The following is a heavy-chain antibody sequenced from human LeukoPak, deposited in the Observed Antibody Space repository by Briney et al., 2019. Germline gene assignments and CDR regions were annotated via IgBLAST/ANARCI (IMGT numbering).Heavy chain of an antibody. V-gene: IGHV1-18*01. D-gene: IGHD3-10*01. Sequence: ASVKVSCKASGYTFTSYGISWVRQAPGQGLEWMGWISAYNGNTNYAQKLQGRVTMTTDTSTSTAYMELRSLRSDDTAVHYCARDYYYGSGPYYYYYMDVWGKGTTVTVSS. CDR3: ARDYYYGSGPYYYYYMDV. J-gene: IGHJ6*03. CDR1: GYTFTSYG. CDR2: ISAYNGNT.